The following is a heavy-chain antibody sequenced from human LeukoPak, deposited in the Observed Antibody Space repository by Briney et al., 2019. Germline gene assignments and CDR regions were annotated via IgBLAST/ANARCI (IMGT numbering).Heavy chain of an antibody. CDR3: ARVHYYDSSGYYPHFDY. V-gene: IGHV4-61*08. CDR1: GGSISSGDYY. J-gene: IGHJ4*02. Sequence: SETLSLTCTVSGGSISSGDYYWSWIRQPPGKGLEWIGYIYYSGSTNYNPSLKSRVTISVDTSKNQFSLKLSSVTAADTAVYYCARVHYYDSSGYYPHFDYWGQGTLVTVSS. D-gene: IGHD3-22*01. CDR2: IYYSGST.